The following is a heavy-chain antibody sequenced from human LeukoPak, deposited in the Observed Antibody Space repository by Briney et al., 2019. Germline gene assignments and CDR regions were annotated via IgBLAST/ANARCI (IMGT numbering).Heavy chain of an antibody. V-gene: IGHV5-51*01. J-gene: IGHJ3*02. CDR3: ARLYLPYTSAWYGSAFDT. D-gene: IGHD6-13*01. CDR2: LYPGDSDT. Sequence: GESLKISCKGSGHSFTTYWIGWVRQMPGKGLEWMGILYPGDSDTRYSPSFQGQVTISADRSITTAYLQWSSLKASDTAMYYCARLYLPYTSAWYGSAFDTWGQGTMVTVSS. CDR1: GHSFTTYW.